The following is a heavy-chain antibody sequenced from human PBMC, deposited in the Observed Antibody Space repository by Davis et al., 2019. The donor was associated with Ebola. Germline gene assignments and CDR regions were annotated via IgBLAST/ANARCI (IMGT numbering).Heavy chain of an antibody. CDR1: GGSFSGYY. D-gene: IGHD4/OR15-4a*01. CDR3: ARGPNFDGMDV. J-gene: IGHJ6*02. V-gene: IGHV4-34*01. Sequence: SQILSLTCAVYGGSFSGYYWSWIRQPPGKGLEWIGEINHSGSTNYNPSLKSRVTISVDTSKNQFSLKLSSVTAADTAVYYCARGPNFDGMDVWGQGTTVTVSS. CDR2: INHSGST.